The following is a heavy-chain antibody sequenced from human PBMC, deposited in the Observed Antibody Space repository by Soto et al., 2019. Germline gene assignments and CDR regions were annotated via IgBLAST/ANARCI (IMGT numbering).Heavy chain of an antibody. Sequence: ASVKVSCKASGYTFTGYYMHWVRQAPGQGLGWMGWINPNSGGTNYAQKFQGWVTMTRDTSISTAYMELSRLRSDDTAVYYCARDSKYYDILTGHPNWFDPWGQGTLVTVSS. CDR1: GYTFTGYY. CDR3: ARDSKYYDILTGHPNWFDP. V-gene: IGHV1-2*04. J-gene: IGHJ5*02. D-gene: IGHD3-9*01. CDR2: INPNSGGT.